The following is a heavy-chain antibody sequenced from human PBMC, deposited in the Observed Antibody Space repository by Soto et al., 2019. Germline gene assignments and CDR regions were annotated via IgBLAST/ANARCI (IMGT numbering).Heavy chain of an antibody. D-gene: IGHD3-22*01. CDR2: IKQDGSEK. CDR1: GFTFSSYW. V-gene: IGHV3-7*05. Sequence: GGSLRLSCAASGFTFSSYWMSWVRQAPGKGLEWVANIKQDGSEKYYVDSVKGRFTISRDNAKNSLYLQMNSLRAEDTAVYYCARAPPALITMIVASIWFDPWGQGTLVTVSS. J-gene: IGHJ5*02. CDR3: ARAPPALITMIVASIWFDP.